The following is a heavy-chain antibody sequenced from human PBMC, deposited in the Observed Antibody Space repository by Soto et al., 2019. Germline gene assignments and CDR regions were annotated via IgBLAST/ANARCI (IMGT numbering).Heavy chain of an antibody. Sequence: GGSLRLSCAASGFTFSSYAMSWVRQAPGKGLEWVSAISGSGGSTYYADSVKGRFTISRDNSKNTLYLQMNSLRAEDTAVYYCARGSGWYKSNWFDPWGQGTLVTVSS. CDR3: ARGSGWYKSNWFDP. D-gene: IGHD6-19*01. V-gene: IGHV3-23*01. J-gene: IGHJ5*02. CDR2: ISGSGGST. CDR1: GFTFSSYA.